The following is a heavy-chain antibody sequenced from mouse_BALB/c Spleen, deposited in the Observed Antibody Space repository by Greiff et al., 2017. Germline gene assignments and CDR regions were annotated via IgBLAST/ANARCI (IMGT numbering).Heavy chain of an antibody. CDR1: GYTFTDYE. V-gene: IGHV1-15*01. D-gene: IGHD2-1*01. CDR2: IDPETGGT. J-gene: IGHJ3*01. Sequence: QVQLQQSGAELVRPGASVTLSCKASGYTFTDYEMHWVKQTPVHGLEWIGAIDPETGGTAYNQKFKVKATLTADKSSSTAYMELRSLTSEDSAVYYCTRDYGNWFAYWGQGTLVTVSA. CDR3: TRDYGNWFAY.